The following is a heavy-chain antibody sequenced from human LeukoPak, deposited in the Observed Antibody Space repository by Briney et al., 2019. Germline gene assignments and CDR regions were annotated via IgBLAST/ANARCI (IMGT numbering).Heavy chain of an antibody. CDR1: GFTFSSYG. CDR3: AKEFPQLGEADY. CDR2: ISYDGSNK. D-gene: IGHD6-6*01. J-gene: IGHJ4*02. Sequence: GRSLRLSCAASGFTFSSYGMHWVRQAPGKGLEWVAVISYDGSNKYYADSVKGRFTISRDNSKNTLYLQMNSLRAEDTAVYYCAKEFPQLGEADYWGQGTLVTVSS. V-gene: IGHV3-30*18.